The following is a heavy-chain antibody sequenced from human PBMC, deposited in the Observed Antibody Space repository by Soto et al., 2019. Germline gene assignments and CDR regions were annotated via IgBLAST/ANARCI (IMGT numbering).Heavy chain of an antibody. Sequence: VASVKVSCKASGYTFTSYGISWVRQAPGQGLEWMGWISAYNGNTNYAQKLQGRVTMTTDTSTSTAYMELRSLRSDDTAVYYCAGNSFYYYGSGSYYTSFPFDPWGQGTLVTVSS. CDR2: ISAYNGNT. V-gene: IGHV1-18*01. D-gene: IGHD3-10*01. CDR1: GYTFTSYG. CDR3: AGNSFYYYGSGSYYTSFPFDP. J-gene: IGHJ5*02.